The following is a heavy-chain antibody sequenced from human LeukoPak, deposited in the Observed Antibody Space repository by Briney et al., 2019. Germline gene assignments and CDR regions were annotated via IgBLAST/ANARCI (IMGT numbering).Heavy chain of an antibody. D-gene: IGHD3-10*01. J-gene: IGHJ4*02. V-gene: IGHV1-24*01. Sequence: GASVKVSCKVSGYTLTELSMHWVRQARGKGLEWMGGFDPEDGETIYAQKFQGRVTMTEDTSTDTAYMELSSLRSEDTAVYYCATAAWGSGSYYYFDYWGQGTLVTVSS. CDR1: GYTLTELS. CDR2: FDPEDGET. CDR3: ATAAWGSGSYYYFDY.